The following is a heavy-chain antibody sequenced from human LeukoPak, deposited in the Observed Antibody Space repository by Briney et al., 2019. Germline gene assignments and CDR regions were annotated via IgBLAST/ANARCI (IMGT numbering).Heavy chain of an antibody. CDR3: ARDKGGLLWFRELLFYFDY. CDR1: GFTFSSYG. CDR2: IWYDGSNK. Sequence: PGRSLRLSCAASGFTFSSYGMHWVRQAPGKGLEWVAVIWYDGSNKYYADSVKGRFTISRDNSKNTLYVQMNSLRAEDTAVYYCARDKGGLLWFRELLFYFDYWGQGTLVTVSS. D-gene: IGHD3-10*01. J-gene: IGHJ4*02. V-gene: IGHV3-33*01.